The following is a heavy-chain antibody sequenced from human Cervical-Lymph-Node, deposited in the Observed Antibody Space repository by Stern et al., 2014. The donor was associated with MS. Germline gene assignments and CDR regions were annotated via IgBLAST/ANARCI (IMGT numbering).Heavy chain of an antibody. J-gene: IGHJ3*02. V-gene: IGHV1-18*01. Sequence: VHLVASGPDVKKPPPPVKLSCKASGYTFTSHGISWVRHAPGQGLERMGWISAYNGNTNYAQKLQGRVTMTTDTSTSTAYMELRSLRSDDTAVYYCARGLLGSENAFDIWGQGTMVTVSS. D-gene: IGHD2-15*01. CDR2: ISAYNGNT. CDR1: GYTFTSHG. CDR3: ARGLLGSENAFDI.